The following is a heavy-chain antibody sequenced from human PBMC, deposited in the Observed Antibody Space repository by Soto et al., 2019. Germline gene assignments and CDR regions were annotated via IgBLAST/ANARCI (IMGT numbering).Heavy chain of an antibody. Sequence: QVPLVQSGAEVKKPGASVKVSCKASGYTFTSYDINWVRQATGQGLEWMGWMNPNSGNTGYAQKFQGRVTMTRNTSISTAYMELSSLRSEDTAVYYCARDMITFGGVGLNWFDPWGQGTLVTVSS. D-gene: IGHD3-16*01. J-gene: IGHJ5*02. CDR1: GYTFTSYD. V-gene: IGHV1-8*01. CDR2: MNPNSGNT. CDR3: ARDMITFGGVGLNWFDP.